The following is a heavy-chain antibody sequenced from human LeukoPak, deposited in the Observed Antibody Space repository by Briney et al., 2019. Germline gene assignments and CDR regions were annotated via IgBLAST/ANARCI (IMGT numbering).Heavy chain of an antibody. Sequence: PGGSLRLSCAASGFTFSSYSMNWVRQAPGKGLEWVSSISSSSSYIYYADSVKGRFTISRDNAKNSLYLQMNSLRAEDTAVYYCASEGGYAHGYYFDYWGQGTLVTVSS. V-gene: IGHV3-21*01. J-gene: IGHJ4*02. CDR3: ASEGGYAHGYYFDY. CDR1: GFTFSSYS. D-gene: IGHD3-16*01. CDR2: ISSSSSYI.